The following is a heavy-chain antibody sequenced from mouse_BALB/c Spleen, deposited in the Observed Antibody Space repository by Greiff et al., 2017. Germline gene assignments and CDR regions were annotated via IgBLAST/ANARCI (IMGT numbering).Heavy chain of an antibody. V-gene: IGHV1-69*02. J-gene: IGHJ2*01. Sequence: QVQLQQPGAELVKPGAPVKLSCKASGYTFTSYWMNWVKQRPGRGLEWIGRIDPSDSETHYNQKFKDKATLTVDKSSSTAYIQLSSLTSEDSAVYYCAREGYGNYFDYWGQGTTLTVSS. D-gene: IGHD2-10*02. CDR2: IDPSDSET. CDR1: GYTFTSYW. CDR3: AREGYGNYFDY.